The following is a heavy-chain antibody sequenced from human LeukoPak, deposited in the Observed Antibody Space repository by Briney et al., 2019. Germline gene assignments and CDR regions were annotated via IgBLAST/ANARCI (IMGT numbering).Heavy chain of an antibody. D-gene: IGHD2-2*01. J-gene: IGHJ6*02. CDR1: GFTLSSYW. V-gene: IGHV3-7*01. CDR3: ASEDIVVVPAAMVNYYYGMDV. Sequence: PGGSLRLSCAASGFTLSSYWMSWVRQAPGKGLEWVANIKQDGSEKYYVDSVKGRFTISRDNAKNSLYLQMNSLRAEDTAVYYCASEDIVVVPAAMVNYYYGMDVWGQGTTVTVSS. CDR2: IKQDGSEK.